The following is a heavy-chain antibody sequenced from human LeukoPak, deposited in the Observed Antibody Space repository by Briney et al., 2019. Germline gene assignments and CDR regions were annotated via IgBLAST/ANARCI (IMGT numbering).Heavy chain of an antibody. D-gene: IGHD3-10*01. CDR3: ARAAVLLWIGELFDY. CDR2: IKQDGSEK. Sequence: GGSLRLSCVASGFTFGSYWMSWVRQAPGKGLEWVANIKQDGSEKYYVDSVKGRFTISRDNAKNSLFLQMNSLRAEDTVVYYCARAAVLLWIGELFDYWGQGTLVTVSA. J-gene: IGHJ4*02. V-gene: IGHV3-7*04. CDR1: GFTFGSYW.